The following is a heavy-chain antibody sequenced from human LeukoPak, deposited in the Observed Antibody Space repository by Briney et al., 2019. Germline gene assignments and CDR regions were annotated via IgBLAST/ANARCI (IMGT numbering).Heavy chain of an antibody. D-gene: IGHD2-2*01. CDR3: AAGCSSTSCYWYYYTDV. CDR2: INRSGST. J-gene: IGHJ6*03. CDR1: GGSFSDYY. Sequence: SETLSLTCAVYGGSFSDYYWNWIRRPPGKGLEWIGEINRSGSTNYNPSLKSRVTISVDTSKRQFSLNLSPVTAADTAVYYCAAGCSSTSCYWYYYTDVWGKGTTVTVSS. V-gene: IGHV4-34*01.